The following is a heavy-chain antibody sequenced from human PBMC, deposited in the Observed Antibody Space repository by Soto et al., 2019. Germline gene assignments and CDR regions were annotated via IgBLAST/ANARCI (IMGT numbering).Heavy chain of an antibody. V-gene: IGHV4-59*08. J-gene: IGHJ4*02. D-gene: IGHD6-19*01. CDR2: IYNSGST. CDR3: ARYEGSGWYYFDY. CDR1: GGSISSYY. Sequence: PSETLSLTCTVCGGSISSYYWSWIRQPPGKGLEWIGYIYNSGSTNYNPSLKSRVTISVDMSKNQFSLKLNSVTAADTAVYYCARYEGSGWYYFDYWGQGTLVTVSS.